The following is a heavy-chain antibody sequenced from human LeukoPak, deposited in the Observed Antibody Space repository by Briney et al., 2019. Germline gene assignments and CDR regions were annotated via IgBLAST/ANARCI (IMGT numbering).Heavy chain of an antibody. CDR2: ISYDGSNK. V-gene: IGHV3-30-3*01. D-gene: IGHD6-19*01. CDR3: ARGALLYTVAGTDFDY. Sequence: GRSLRLSCAASGFTFSSYAMHWVRQAPGKGLEWVAVISYDGSNKYYADSVKGRLTISRDNSKNTLYLQMNSLRAEDTAVYYCARGALLYTVAGTDFDYWGQGTLVTVSS. CDR1: GFTFSSYA. J-gene: IGHJ4*02.